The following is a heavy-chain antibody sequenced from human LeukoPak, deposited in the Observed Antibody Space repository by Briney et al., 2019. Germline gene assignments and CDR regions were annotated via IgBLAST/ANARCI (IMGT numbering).Heavy chain of an antibody. V-gene: IGHV3-21*04. CDR3: ARDRGYAMDV. Sequence: GGSLRLSCAASGFTFSTYTMNWVRQAPGKGVEWVSSISSSSSYIYYADSVKGRFTISRDNSKNTLYLQMNSLRAEDTAVYYCARDRGYAMDVWGQGTTVTVSS. CDR1: GFTFSTYT. CDR2: ISSSSSYI. D-gene: IGHD1-1*01. J-gene: IGHJ6*02.